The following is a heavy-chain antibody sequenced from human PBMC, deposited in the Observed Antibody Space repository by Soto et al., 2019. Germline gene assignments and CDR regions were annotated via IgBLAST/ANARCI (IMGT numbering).Heavy chain of an antibody. Sequence: QVQLMQSGAEVKKPGASVKVSCKASGDTFTDYYIHWVRQAPGQGLEWMGTVNPSGGHTTYAQHFRGRVTMTRDTSTSTLYMERTSLTSYDTAIYYCARGGHVVVVTAALDYWGQGTLVTVSS. CDR3: ARGGHVVVVTAALDY. D-gene: IGHD2-21*02. CDR2: VNPSGGHT. V-gene: IGHV1-46*01. CDR1: GDTFTDYY. J-gene: IGHJ4*02.